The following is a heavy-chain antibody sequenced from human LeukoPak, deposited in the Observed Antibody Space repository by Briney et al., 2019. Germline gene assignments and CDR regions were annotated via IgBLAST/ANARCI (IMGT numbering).Heavy chain of an antibody. CDR3: ARWGLLSYDFWSGYPY. CDR2: IYHSGST. Sequence: SQTLSLTCTVSGGSISSGGYYWSWIRQPPGKGLEWIGYIYHSGSTYYNPSLKSRVTISVDRSKNQFSLKLSSVTAADTAVYYCARWGLLSYDFWSGYPYWGQGTLVTVSS. V-gene: IGHV4-30-2*01. CDR1: GGSISSGGYY. J-gene: IGHJ4*02. D-gene: IGHD3-3*01.